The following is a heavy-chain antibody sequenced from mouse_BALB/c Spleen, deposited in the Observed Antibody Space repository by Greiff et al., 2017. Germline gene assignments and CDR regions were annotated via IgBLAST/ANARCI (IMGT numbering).Heavy chain of an antibody. Sequence: VQLQQSGPSLVKPSQTLSLTCSVTGDSITSCYWNWIRKFPGNKLEYMGYISYSGSTYYNPSLKSRISITRDTSKNQYYLQLNSVTTEDTATYYCARQEIYYGYDDAMDYGGQGTSVTVSS. CDR1: GDSITSCY. J-gene: IGHJ4*01. D-gene: IGHD2-2*01. CDR3: ARQEIYYGYDDAMDY. CDR2: ISYSGST. V-gene: IGHV3-8*02.